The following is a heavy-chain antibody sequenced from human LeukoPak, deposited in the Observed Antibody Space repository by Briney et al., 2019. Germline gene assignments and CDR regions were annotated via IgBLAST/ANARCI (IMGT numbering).Heavy chain of an antibody. CDR2: ISYDGNNN. J-gene: IGHJ4*02. CDR3: AREDYYDSSGLDY. CDR1: GFTFSNYG. D-gene: IGHD3-22*01. Sequence: GGSLRLSCTASGFTFSNYGMHWVRQAPGKGLERMATISYDGNNNYYTYSVKGRFTVSRDNAKNSLYLQMNSLRDEDTAVYYCAREDYYDSSGLDYWGQGTLVTVSS. V-gene: IGHV3-30*03.